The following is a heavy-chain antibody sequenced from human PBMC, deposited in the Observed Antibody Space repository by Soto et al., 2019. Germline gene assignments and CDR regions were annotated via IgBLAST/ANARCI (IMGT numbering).Heavy chain of an antibody. D-gene: IGHD2-2*01. CDR1: GFTFSSYW. J-gene: IGHJ4*02. V-gene: IGHV3-74*03. CDR2: INSDGSST. Sequence: EVQLVESGGGLVQPGGSLRLSCAASGFTFSSYWMHWVRQAPGKGLVWVSRINSDGSSTTYADSVKGRFTISRDNAKNTLYLQMTSLTAEDTAGYYCARVETCSSTSCYSVFDYWGQGTLVTVSS. CDR3: ARVETCSSTSCYSVFDY.